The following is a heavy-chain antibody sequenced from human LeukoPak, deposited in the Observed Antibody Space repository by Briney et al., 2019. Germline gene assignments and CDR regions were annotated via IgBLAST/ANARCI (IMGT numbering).Heavy chain of an antibody. CDR2: INYNGSI. J-gene: IGHJ4*02. D-gene: IGHD3-9*01. V-gene: IGHV4-34*01. CDR3: ARGGGYFDWLLYFDY. Sequence: PSETLSLTCAVYGGSFSGYYWSWIRQPPGKGLEWIGEINYNGSINYYPSLKSPVTISVYTSKNQFSLKLCSVTASDTAVYYCARGGGYFDWLLYFDYWGQGTLVTVSS. CDR1: GGSFSGYY.